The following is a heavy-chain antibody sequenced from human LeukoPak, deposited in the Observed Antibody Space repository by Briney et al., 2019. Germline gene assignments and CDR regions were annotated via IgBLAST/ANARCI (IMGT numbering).Heavy chain of an antibody. V-gene: IGHV1-46*01. CDR1: GYTFTSYY. J-gene: IGHJ4*02. CDR2: INPSGGNP. Sequence: ASVKVSCKASGYTFTSYYMHWVRQAPGQGLEWMGIINPSGGNPSYAQKFQGRVTVTRDTSTSTVYMELSSLRSEDTAVYYCARDVSDCSGGSCYSYFDYWGQGSLVTVSS. D-gene: IGHD2-15*01. CDR3: ARDVSDCSGGSCYSYFDY.